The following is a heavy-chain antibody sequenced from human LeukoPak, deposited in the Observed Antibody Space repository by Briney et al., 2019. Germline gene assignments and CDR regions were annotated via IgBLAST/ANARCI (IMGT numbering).Heavy chain of an antibody. CDR1: GFTFSSYA. CDR3: ARDNYYDSSGYYAPAFDY. CDR2: ISGSGGST. J-gene: IGHJ4*02. Sequence: GGSLRLSCAASGFTFSSYAMSWVRQAPGKGLEWVSAISGSGGSTYYADSVKGRFTISRDNSKNTLYLQMNSLRAEDTAVYYCARDNYYDSSGYYAPAFDYWGQGTLVTVSS. V-gene: IGHV3-23*01. D-gene: IGHD3-22*01.